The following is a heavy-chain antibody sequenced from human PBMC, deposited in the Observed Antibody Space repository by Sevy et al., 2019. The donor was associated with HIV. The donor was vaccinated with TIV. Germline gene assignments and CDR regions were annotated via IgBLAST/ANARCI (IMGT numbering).Heavy chain of an antibody. CDR2: IKQDGSEK. D-gene: IGHD6-19*01. J-gene: IGHJ6*02. Sequence: GGSLRLSCAASGFTFSSYWMSWVRQAPGKGLEWVANIKQDGSEKYYVDSVKGRFTISRDNAKNSLYLQMNSLRAEDTAVYYCARGTIAVAGYHYYYGMDVWGQGTTVTVSS. CDR3: ARGTIAVAGYHYYYGMDV. CDR1: GFTFSSYW. V-gene: IGHV3-7*04.